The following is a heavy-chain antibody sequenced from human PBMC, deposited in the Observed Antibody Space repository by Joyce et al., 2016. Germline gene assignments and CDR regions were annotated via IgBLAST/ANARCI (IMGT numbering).Heavy chain of an antibody. CDR1: GGSINSGPYY. D-gene: IGHD6-13*01. Sequence: QVQLQESGPRLVKPSQTLSLACTVSGGSINSGPYYWTWIPQHPWKGLEWFGFLYHSGSTYYNPSLKSRLSISIKTSKNQFSLNLNSVTAADTAVYYCVRGTGETAASGTDWFDPWGQGTLVTVSS. J-gene: IGHJ5*02. CDR2: LYHSGST. CDR3: VRGTGETAASGTDWFDP. V-gene: IGHV4-31*03.